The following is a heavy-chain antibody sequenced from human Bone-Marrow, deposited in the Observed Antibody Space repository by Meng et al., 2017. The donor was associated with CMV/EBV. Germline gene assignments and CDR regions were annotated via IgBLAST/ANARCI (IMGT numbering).Heavy chain of an antibody. D-gene: IGHD5-12*01. Sequence: ASVKVSCKASGYTFSLYHMHWVRQTPGQGLEWMGTITPSGDTIGHEQKFHGRVTLTRDTSTSTVYMVLSRLRADDTAVYYCARGRGGYGGYESDYWGQGTLVTVSS. CDR2: ITPSGDTI. J-gene: IGHJ4*02. CDR1: GYTFSLYH. V-gene: IGHV1-46*01. CDR3: ARGRGGYGGYESDY.